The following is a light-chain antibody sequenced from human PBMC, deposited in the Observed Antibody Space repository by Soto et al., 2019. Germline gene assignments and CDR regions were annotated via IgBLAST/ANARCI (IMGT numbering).Light chain of an antibody. Sequence: QSALTQPASVSGSPGQSITISCTGTSSDVGGYNYVSWYQQHPGKVPKLMIYEVTNRPSGVSDRFSGSKSGNTASLTISGLQAEDEADYYCTSYTSSSTLVFGGGTQLTV. CDR2: EVT. CDR1: SSDVGGYNY. CDR3: TSYTSSSTLV. J-gene: IGLJ7*01. V-gene: IGLV2-14*01.